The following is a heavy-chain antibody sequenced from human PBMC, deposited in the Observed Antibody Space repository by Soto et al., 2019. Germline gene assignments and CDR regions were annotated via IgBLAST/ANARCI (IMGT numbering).Heavy chain of an antibody. CDR3: ARGTYFDY. V-gene: IGHV1-18*01. D-gene: IGHD1-1*01. CDR1: GYTLTTYG. Sequence: QVQLVQSGAEVKKPGASVKVSCKAAGYTLTTYGVSWVRQAPGQGLEWVGWISAYNDHTNYAQKFQGRVTMTTDTCTSTAYMELRSLRSDDTAVYYCARGTYFDYWGQGTLVTVSS. CDR2: ISAYNDHT. J-gene: IGHJ4*02.